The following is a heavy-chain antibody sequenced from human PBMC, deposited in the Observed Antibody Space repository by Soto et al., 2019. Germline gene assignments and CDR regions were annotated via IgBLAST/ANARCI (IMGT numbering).Heavy chain of an antibody. V-gene: IGHV3-23*01. Sequence: EVQLLESGGGLVQPGGSLRLSCAASGFTFNNYAMTWVRQAPGKGLEWVSAISGGGDTTSYADSVKGRFTVSRDGSKNTLYLQMSSLRAEDTALYYCAKGRDGSDSLTPRVDFWGQGTLVTVSS. J-gene: IGHJ4*02. CDR2: ISGGGDTT. CDR1: GFTFNNYA. CDR3: AKGRDGSDSLTPRVDF. D-gene: IGHD3-10*01.